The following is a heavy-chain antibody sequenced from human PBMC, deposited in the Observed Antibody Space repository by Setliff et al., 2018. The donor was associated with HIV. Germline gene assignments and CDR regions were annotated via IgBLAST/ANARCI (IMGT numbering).Heavy chain of an antibody. D-gene: IGHD6-13*01. CDR1: GGSINSDY. CDR3: ARTTSLFPGIAAAQPWLYYHYMDV. J-gene: IGHJ6*03. Sequence: KTSETLSLTCTVSGGSINSDYWTWVRQPPGKGLEWIGSIYYSGSTNYNPSLNSRVTMSINTSKSQLSLKVTFVTAADTAVYFCARTTSLFPGIAAAQPWLYYHYMDVWGRGATVTVSS. V-gene: IGHV4-59*08. CDR2: IYYSGST.